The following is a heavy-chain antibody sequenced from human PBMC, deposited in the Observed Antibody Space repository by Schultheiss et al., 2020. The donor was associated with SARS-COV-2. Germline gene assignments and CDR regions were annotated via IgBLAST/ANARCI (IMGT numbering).Heavy chain of an antibody. Sequence: GGSLRLSCAASGFTFTTYDMHWVRQVTGKGLEWVSVISSTGYTNYPDSVKGRFTISRENAKNSLYLQMNSLRAEDTALYYCAKDIAGDDDYWGQGTLVTVSS. D-gene: IGHD6-13*01. CDR2: ISSTGYT. V-gene: IGHV3-13*01. CDR1: GFTFTTYD. CDR3: AKDIAGDDDY. J-gene: IGHJ4*02.